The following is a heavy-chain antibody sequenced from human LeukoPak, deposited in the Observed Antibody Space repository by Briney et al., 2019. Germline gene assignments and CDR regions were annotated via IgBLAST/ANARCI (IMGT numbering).Heavy chain of an antibody. Sequence: GGSLRLSCAASGFTFSNYTIHWVRQAPGKGLEWVAVISYDGSNKYYADSVKGRFTISRDNSKNTLYLLMNSLRTEDTAVYYCARGPTYYDILTGYTIWGQGTLVTVSS. CDR2: ISYDGSNK. CDR1: GFTFSNYT. CDR3: ARGPTYYDILTGYTI. D-gene: IGHD3-9*01. J-gene: IGHJ4*02. V-gene: IGHV3-30-3*01.